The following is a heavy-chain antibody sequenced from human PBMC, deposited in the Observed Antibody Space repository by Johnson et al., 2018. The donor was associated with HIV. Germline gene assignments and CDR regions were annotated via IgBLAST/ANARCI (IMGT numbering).Heavy chain of an antibody. CDR2: IHSGGST. V-gene: IGHV3-53*01. CDR1: GLSVSINY. D-gene: IGHD3-16*01. CDR3: ASQGGSPAFDI. Sequence: EVQLVESGGGLIQPGGSLRLSCAVSGLSVSINYITWVRQAPGKGLEWVSVIHSGGSTYYADSVEGRFTISRDNSKNTVLLQMNSLRVEDTALYYCASQGGSPAFDIWGQGTLVTVSS. J-gene: IGHJ3*02.